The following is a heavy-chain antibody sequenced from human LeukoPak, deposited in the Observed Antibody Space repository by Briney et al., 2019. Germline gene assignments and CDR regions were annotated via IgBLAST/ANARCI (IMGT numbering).Heavy chain of an antibody. CDR1: GFSFSSYW. CDR2: IKEDGSEK. V-gene: IGHV3-7*01. D-gene: IGHD3-22*01. CDR3: ARKHSSPRTFDY. Sequence: GGSLRLSCAASGFSFSSYWMSWVRQAPGKGLEWVANIKEDGSEKNYVDSVKGRFTISRDNAKNSLYLQMNSLRAEDPAVYYCARKHSSPRTFDYWGQGTLVTVSS. J-gene: IGHJ4*02.